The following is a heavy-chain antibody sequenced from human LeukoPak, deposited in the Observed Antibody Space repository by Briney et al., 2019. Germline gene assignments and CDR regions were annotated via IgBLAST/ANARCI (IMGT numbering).Heavy chain of an antibody. D-gene: IGHD2-15*01. CDR3: ARVRKMGCSGGSCYYFDY. J-gene: IGHJ4*02. Sequence: PVASVKVSCKASGYTFTSYDINWVRQATGQGLEWMGRINPNSGGTNYAQKFQGRVTMTRDTSISTAYMELSRLRSDDTAVYYCARVRKMGCSGGSCYYFDYWGQGTLVTVSS. V-gene: IGHV1-2*06. CDR1: GYTFTSYD. CDR2: INPNSGGT.